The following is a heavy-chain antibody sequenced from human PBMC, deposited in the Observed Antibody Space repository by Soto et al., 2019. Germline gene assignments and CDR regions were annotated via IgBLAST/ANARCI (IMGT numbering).Heavy chain of an antibody. D-gene: IGHD3-3*01. Sequence: QLQLQESGPGLVKPSETLSLTCTVSGGSISSSSYYWGWIRQPPGKGLEWIGSIYYSGSTSYNPSLKSRVTISVDTSKNQFSLKLSSVTAADTAVYYCARLRGFFPYYFDYWGQGTLVTVSS. J-gene: IGHJ4*02. CDR2: IYYSGST. V-gene: IGHV4-39*01. CDR1: GGSISSSSYY. CDR3: ARLRGFFPYYFDY.